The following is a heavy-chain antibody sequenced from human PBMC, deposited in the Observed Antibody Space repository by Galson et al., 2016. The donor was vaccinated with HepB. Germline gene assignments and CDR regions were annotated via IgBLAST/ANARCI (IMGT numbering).Heavy chain of an antibody. CDR3: ARAETNWDGKGDHWLDP. D-gene: IGHD7-27*01. CDR1: GDSVTNNGAA. J-gene: IGHJ5*02. V-gene: IGHV6-1*01. CDR2: TYYRSKWWN. Sequence: CAISGDSVTNNGAAWTWIRQSPSRGLEWLGRTYYRSKWWNTYAVSVKSRITINPDTSKNQFSLQLSSVTPEDTAVYYCARAETNWDGKGDHWLDPWGQGILVTVSS.